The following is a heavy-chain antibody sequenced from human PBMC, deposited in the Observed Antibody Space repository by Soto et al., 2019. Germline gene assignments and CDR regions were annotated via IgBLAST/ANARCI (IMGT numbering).Heavy chain of an antibody. J-gene: IGHJ6*02. Sequence: SVKVSCKASGGTFSSYAISWVRQAPGQGLEWMGGIIPIFGTANYAQKFQGRVTITADESTSTAYMELSSLRSEDTAVYYCARRGIFGVFMSTSSDYYYGMDVWGQGTTVTVSS. CDR2: IIPIFGTA. CDR3: ARRGIFGVFMSTSSDYYYGMDV. D-gene: IGHD3-3*01. V-gene: IGHV1-69*13. CDR1: GGTFSSYA.